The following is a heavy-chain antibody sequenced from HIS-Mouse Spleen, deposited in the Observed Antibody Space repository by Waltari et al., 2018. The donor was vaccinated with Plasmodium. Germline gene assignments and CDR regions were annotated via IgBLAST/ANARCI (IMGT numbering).Heavy chain of an antibody. D-gene: IGHD3-10*01. J-gene: IGHJ6*02. CDR2: IYHRGST. CDR3: ARVDYGSGDYYYYYGMDV. CDR1: GYSISSGYY. Sequence: QVQLQESGPGLVKPSETLSLTCTVSGYSISSGYYWGWIRPPTGKGLEWIGSIYHRGSTYYNPSLKSRVTISVDTSKNQFSLKLSSVTAADTAVYYCARVDYGSGDYYYYYGMDVWGQGTTVTVSS. V-gene: IGHV4-38-2*02.